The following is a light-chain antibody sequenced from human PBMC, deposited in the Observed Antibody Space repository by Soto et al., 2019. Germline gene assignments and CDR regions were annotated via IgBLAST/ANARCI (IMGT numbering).Light chain of an antibody. J-gene: IGKJ4*01. V-gene: IGKV1-33*01. CDR1: QDISNC. CDR3: QQYDSHPLT. Sequence: DSPKTKAPSTLSASVRDRVTITSQASQDISNCLDWYQQKPGKAPKLLIYDASNLETGVPSRFSGSGSGTDFTFTISSLQPEDIATYYCQQYDSHPLTFGGGTKVDI. CDR2: DAS.